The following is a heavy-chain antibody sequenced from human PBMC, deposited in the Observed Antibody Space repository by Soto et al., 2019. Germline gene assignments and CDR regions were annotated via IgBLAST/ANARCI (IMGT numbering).Heavy chain of an antibody. CDR1: GFTVRSNY. V-gene: IGHV3-53*01. D-gene: IGHD3-22*01. CDR2: IYSGGST. Sequence: GGSLRLSCADSGFTVRSNYMSWVRQAPGKGLEWVSVIYSGGSTYYADSVKGRFTISSDNSENTLYLQKNSLRAEDTAVYYGARRSSGYPYYFDYWGQGTLVTVSS. J-gene: IGHJ4*02. CDR3: ARRSSGYPYYFDY.